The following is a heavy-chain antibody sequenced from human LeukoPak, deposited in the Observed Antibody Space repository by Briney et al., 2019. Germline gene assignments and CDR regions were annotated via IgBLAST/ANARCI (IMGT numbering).Heavy chain of an antibody. V-gene: IGHV3-30*02. Sequence: GGSLRLSCAASGFTFSSYGMHWVRQAPGKGLEWVAFIRYDGSNKYYADSVKGRFTISRDNSKNTLYLQMNSLRAEDTAVYYCAKLNSGRIPGDFQHWGQGTLVTVSS. J-gene: IGHJ1*01. D-gene: IGHD1-26*01. CDR3: AKLNSGRIPGDFQH. CDR2: IRYDGSNK. CDR1: GFTFSSYG.